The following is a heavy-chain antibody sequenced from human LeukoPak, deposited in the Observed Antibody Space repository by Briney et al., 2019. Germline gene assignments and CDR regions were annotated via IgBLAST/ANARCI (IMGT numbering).Heavy chain of an antibody. Sequence: GGSLRLSCAASGYTFSSYWMHWVRQTPGKGLVCVSRINSDGSGTRYADSVKGGFTISRDNAENTLYLHMNSLRAYDTAVYYCAREVSGDPWYNWFDRWGQGTLVTVSS. CDR1: GYTFSSYW. CDR2: INSDGSGT. V-gene: IGHV3-74*01. CDR3: AREVSGDPWYNWFDR. D-gene: IGHD4-17*01. J-gene: IGHJ5*02.